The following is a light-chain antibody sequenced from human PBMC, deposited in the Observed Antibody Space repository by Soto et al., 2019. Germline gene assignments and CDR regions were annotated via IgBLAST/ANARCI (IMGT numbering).Light chain of an antibody. CDR2: AAS. CDR3: QQYGSSGT. J-gene: IGKJ1*01. CDR1: RSVGNN. Sequence: ETVLTQSPGTLAFSAGGRTTLSCRASRSVGNNLAWYQKKPGQAPGLLIYAASTRATGIPDRFSGSGSGTHFTLTISRLEPEDFAVYYCQQYGSSGTFGQGTKVDIK. V-gene: IGKV3-20*01.